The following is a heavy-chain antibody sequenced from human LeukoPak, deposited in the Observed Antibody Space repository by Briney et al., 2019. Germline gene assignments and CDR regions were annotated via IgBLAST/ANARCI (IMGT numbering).Heavy chain of an antibody. V-gene: IGHV1-2*04. CDR2: INPNSGGT. CDR1: GYTFTGYY. Sequence: ASVKVSCKASGYTFTGYYMHRVRQAPGQGLEWMGWINPNSGGTNYAQKFQGWVTMTRDTSISTAYMELSRLRSDDTAVYYCARAGTAYYGFWLLHWGQGTLVTVSS. J-gene: IGHJ1*01. CDR3: ARAGTAYYGFWLLH. D-gene: IGHD3-3*01.